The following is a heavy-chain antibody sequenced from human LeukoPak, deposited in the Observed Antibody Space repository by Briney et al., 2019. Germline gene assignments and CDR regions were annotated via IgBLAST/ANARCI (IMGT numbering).Heavy chain of an antibody. Sequence: GGSLRLSCAASGFTFSSYAMSWVRQAPGKGLEWVSAISDSGGSTQYADSVKGRFTISRDNSKNTLYLQMNSLRAEDTAVYYCAKGSSNWRDYYNFDYRGQGTLVTVSS. J-gene: IGHJ4*02. D-gene: IGHD6-13*01. CDR3: AKGSSNWRDYYNFDY. CDR2: ISDSGGST. V-gene: IGHV3-23*01. CDR1: GFTFSSYA.